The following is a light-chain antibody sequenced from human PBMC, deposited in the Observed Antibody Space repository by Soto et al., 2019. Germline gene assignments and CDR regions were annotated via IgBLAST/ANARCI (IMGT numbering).Light chain of an antibody. Sequence: SVLTQPASVSGSPGQSITISCTGTSSDVGGYNYVSWYQQHPGKAPKLMIYHVTNRPSGVSDRFSGSKSGNTASLTISGLQAEDEADYYCSSYTSSTTYVFGTGTKVTVL. CDR2: HVT. V-gene: IGLV2-14*01. J-gene: IGLJ1*01. CDR1: SSDVGGYNY. CDR3: SSYTSSTTYV.